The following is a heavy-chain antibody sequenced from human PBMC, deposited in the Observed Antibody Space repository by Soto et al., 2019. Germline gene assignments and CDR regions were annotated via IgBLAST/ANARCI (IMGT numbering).Heavy chain of an antibody. D-gene: IGHD2-15*01. Sequence: EVQLVESGGGLVKPGGSLRLSCAASGFTFSSYSMNWVRQAPGEGLEWVSSISSSSSYIYYADSVKGRFTISRDNAKNSMYLQMNRLRAEDTAVYYCARDRGYCSGGSCYSGDYWGQGTLVTVSS. CDR2: ISSSSSYI. J-gene: IGHJ4*02. V-gene: IGHV3-21*01. CDR3: ARDRGYCSGGSCYSGDY. CDR1: GFTFSSYS.